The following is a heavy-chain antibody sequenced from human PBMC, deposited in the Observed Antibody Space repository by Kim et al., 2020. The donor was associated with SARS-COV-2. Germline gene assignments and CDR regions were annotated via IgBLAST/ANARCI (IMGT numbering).Heavy chain of an antibody. D-gene: IGHD2-2*01. CDR2: IKSQSDGGTA. CDR3: TTVSMR. CDR1: GIPFSNAW. Sequence: GGSLRLSCVVSGIPFSNAWFNWVRQSPGKGLEWVGRIKSQSDGGTADLAASVKGRFAISRDDSKTTLYLLMNSLRTDDSAIYYCTTVSMRWGQGTLVTV. V-gene: IGHV3-15*01. J-gene: IGHJ4*02.